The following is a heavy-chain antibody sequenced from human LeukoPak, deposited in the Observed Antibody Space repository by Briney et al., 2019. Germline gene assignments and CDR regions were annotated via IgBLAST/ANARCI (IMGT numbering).Heavy chain of an antibody. CDR2: IYTSGST. Sequence: KPSETLSLTCTVSGGSISSGSYYWSWIRQPAGKGLEWIGRIYTSGSTNYNPSLKSRVTISVDTSKNQFSLKLSSVTAADTAVYYCARRPTVTTLGGGRRYYYYYYMDVWGKGTTVTVSS. CDR1: GGSISSGSYY. J-gene: IGHJ6*03. V-gene: IGHV4-61*02. D-gene: IGHD4-17*01. CDR3: ARRPTVTTLGGGRRYYYYYYMDV.